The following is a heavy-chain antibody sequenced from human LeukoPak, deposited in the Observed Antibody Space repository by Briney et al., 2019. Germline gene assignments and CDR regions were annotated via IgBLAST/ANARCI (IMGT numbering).Heavy chain of an antibody. V-gene: IGHV3-21*01. CDR3: ARMYYYDSSGYYYFDY. D-gene: IGHD3-22*01. J-gene: IGHJ4*02. CDR1: GFTFDDYT. Sequence: PGGSLRLSCAASGFTFDDYTMHWVRQAPGKGLEWVSSVSSSSSYIYYADSVKGRFTIPRDNAKNSLYLQMNSLRAEDTAVYYCARMYYYDSSGYYYFDYWGQGTLVTVSS. CDR2: VSSSSSYI.